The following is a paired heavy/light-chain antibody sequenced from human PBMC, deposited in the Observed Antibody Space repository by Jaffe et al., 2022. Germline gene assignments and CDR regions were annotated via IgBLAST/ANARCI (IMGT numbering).Heavy chain of an antibody. J-gene: IGHJ6*03. CDR3: VRPASYCSGGSCYGTYYYHYMDV. CDR2: IYPGDSDT. D-gene: IGHD2-15*01. V-gene: IGHV5-51*03. CDR1: GYSFTIYW. Sequence: EVQLVQSGAEVKKPGESLKISCKGSGYSFTIYWIAWVRQMPGKGLEWMGIIYPGDSDTRYSPSFQGQVTLSADKSISTAYLQWSSLKASDTAVYYCVRPASYCSGGSCYGTYYYHYMDVWGKGTTVTVSS.
Light chain of an antibody. Sequence: QSVLTQPPSVSGAPGQRVTISCTGSSSNIGAGYDVHWYQQLPGTAPKLLIFGNNNRPSGVPDRFSGSKSGTSASLAITGLQAEDEADYYCQSYDSSLSGWVFGGGTKLTVL. CDR3: QSYDSSLSGWV. V-gene: IGLV1-40*01. CDR2: GNN. CDR1: SSNIGAGYD. J-gene: IGLJ3*02.